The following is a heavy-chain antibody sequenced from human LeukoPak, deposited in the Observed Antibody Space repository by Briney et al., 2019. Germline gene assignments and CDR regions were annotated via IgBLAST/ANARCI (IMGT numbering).Heavy chain of an antibody. J-gene: IGHJ4*02. CDR3: ARGYSSSWYFDY. CDR1: GFTFSSYG. D-gene: IGHD6-13*01. CDR2: IRYDGSNK. Sequence: GGSLRLSCAASGFTFSSYGMHWVRQAPGKGLEWVAFIRYDGSNKYYADSVKGRFTISRDNSKNTLYLQMNSLRAEDTAVYYCARGYSSSWYFDYWGQGTLVTVSS. V-gene: IGHV3-30*02.